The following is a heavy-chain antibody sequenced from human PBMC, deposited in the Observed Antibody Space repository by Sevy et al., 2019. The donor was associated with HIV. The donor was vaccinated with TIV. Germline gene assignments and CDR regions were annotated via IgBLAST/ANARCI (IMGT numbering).Heavy chain of an antibody. Sequence: ASVKVSCKASGYTFTSYGITWVRQAPGQGLEWMGWISNYNSNRKSAQKFQDRVTMTTDTSTSTAYMELRSLRSDDTAVYYCAREVDSIRFDPWGQGTLVTVSS. CDR1: GYTFTSYG. D-gene: IGHD3-22*01. CDR2: ISNYNSNR. V-gene: IGHV1-18*01. CDR3: AREVDSIRFDP. J-gene: IGHJ5*02.